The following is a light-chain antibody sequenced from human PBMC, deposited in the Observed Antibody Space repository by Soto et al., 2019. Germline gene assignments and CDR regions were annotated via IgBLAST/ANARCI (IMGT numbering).Light chain of an antibody. J-gene: IGLJ1*01. V-gene: IGLV2-8*01. CDR1: SSDVRAYNY. CDR2: EVS. Sequence: QSVLTQPPSASGSPGQSVTISCTGTSSDVRAYNYVSWYQQLPGKAPKLIIYEVSKRPSGVPDRFSGSKSGNTASLTVSGLQAEDEADYYCTSYAGTYSFFYVFGTGTKLTVL. CDR3: TSYAGTYSFFYV.